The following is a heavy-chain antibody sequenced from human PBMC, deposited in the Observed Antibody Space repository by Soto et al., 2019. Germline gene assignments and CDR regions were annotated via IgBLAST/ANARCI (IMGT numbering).Heavy chain of an antibody. CDR3: ARVRLPITIFGVVIIQYYYYGMDV. CDR2: IWNDGGNK. Sequence: PGGSLRLSCAASGFTFSIYGMHWVRQAPGKGLEWVAVIWNDGGNKYYIDSVKGRFTISRDNSKNTLYLEMNSLRAEDTAVYYCARVRLPITIFGVVIIQYYYYGMDVWGQGTTVTVSS. D-gene: IGHD3-3*01. V-gene: IGHV3-33*01. CDR1: GFTFSIYG. J-gene: IGHJ6*02.